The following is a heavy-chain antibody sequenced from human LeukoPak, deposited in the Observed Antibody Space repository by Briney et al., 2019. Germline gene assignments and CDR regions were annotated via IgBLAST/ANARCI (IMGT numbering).Heavy chain of an antibody. CDR2: IKQDGSEK. D-gene: IGHD1-26*01. Sequence: GGSLRLSCAASGFTFSNYWMSWVRQAPGKGLEWVANIKQDGSEKYCVDSVKGRFAISRDNAKNSLYLQMNSLRAEDTAVYYCARVYSGSYPDYWGQGTLVTVSS. J-gene: IGHJ4*02. CDR3: ARVYSGSYPDY. V-gene: IGHV3-7*03. CDR1: GFTFSNYW.